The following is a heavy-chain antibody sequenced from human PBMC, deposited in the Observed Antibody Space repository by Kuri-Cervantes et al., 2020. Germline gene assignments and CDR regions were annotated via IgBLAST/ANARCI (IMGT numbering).Heavy chain of an antibody. CDR2: INPNSGGT. V-gene: IGHV1-2*04. CDR3: AREVIAAAGMGFDP. CDR1: GYTFTSYA. J-gene: IGHJ5*02. D-gene: IGHD6-13*01. Sequence: ASVKVSCKASGYTFTSYAMSWVQQAPGQGLEWMGWINPNSGGTNYAQKFQGWVTMIRDTSISTAYMELSRLRSDDTAVYYCAREVIAAAGMGFDPWGQGTLVTVSS.